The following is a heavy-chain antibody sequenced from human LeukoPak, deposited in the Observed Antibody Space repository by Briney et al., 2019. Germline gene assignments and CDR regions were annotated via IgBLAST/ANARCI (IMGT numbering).Heavy chain of an antibody. CDR1: GGSFSGYY. CDR2: INHSGST. V-gene: IGHV4-34*01. D-gene: IGHD2-2*01. Sequence: SETLSLTCAVYGGSFSGYYWSWIRQPPGKGLEWIGEINHSGSTNYNPSLKSRVTISVDTSKNQFFLKLSSVTAADTAVYYCARWGGYCSSTSCPDYWGQGTLVTVSS. CDR3: ARWGGYCSSTSCPDY. J-gene: IGHJ4*02.